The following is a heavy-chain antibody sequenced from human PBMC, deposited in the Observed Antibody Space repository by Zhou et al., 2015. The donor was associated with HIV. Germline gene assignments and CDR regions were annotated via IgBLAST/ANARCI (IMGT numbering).Heavy chain of an antibody. CDR2: IIPIFGTA. CDR3: ARDHVPAAYYYYYYMDV. Sequence: QVQLVQSGAEVKKPGSSVKVSCKASGGTFSSYAISWVRQAPGQGLEWMGGIIPIFGTANYAQKFQGRVTITADESTSTAYMELSSLRSEDTAVYYCARDHVPAAYYYYYYMDVWGKGTTVTVSS. V-gene: IGHV1-69*01. CDR1: GGTFSSYA. J-gene: IGHJ6*03. D-gene: IGHD2-2*01.